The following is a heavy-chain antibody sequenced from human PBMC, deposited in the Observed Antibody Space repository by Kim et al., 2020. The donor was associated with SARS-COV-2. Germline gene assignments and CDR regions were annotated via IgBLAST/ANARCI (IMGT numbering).Heavy chain of an antibody. Sequence: WMGWISPYNGNTNYAQKLQGRVTMTTDTSTSTAYMELRSLRSDDTAVYFCAREGLFDYWGQGTLVTVSS. J-gene: IGHJ4*02. CDR2: ISPYNGNT. V-gene: IGHV1-18*01. CDR3: AREGLFDY.